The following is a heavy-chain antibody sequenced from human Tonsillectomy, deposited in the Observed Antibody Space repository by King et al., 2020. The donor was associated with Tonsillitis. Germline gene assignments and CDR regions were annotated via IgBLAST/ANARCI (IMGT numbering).Heavy chain of an antibody. CDR1: GGSISSGGYS. Sequence: LQLQESGSGLVKPSQTLSLTCAVPGGSISSGGYSWSWIRQPPGKGLEWIGYIYHSGSTYYNPSLKSRVTISVDRTKNQSSLKLSSVTAADTAVYYCARGNTYRYGYYFDYWGQGTLVTVSS. J-gene: IGHJ4*02. D-gene: IGHD5-18*01. CDR2: IYHSGST. CDR3: ARGNTYRYGYYFDY. V-gene: IGHV4-30-2*01.